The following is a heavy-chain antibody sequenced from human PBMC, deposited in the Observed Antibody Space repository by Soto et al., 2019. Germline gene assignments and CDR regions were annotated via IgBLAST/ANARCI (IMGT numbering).Heavy chain of an antibody. CDR2: ISGSGGST. J-gene: IGHJ4*02. V-gene: IGHV3-23*01. CDR1: GFTFSSYA. CDR3: AKEEDTMVRGNGDY. D-gene: IGHD3-10*01. Sequence: GESLKISCAASGFTFSSYAMSWVRQAPGKGLEWVSAISGSGGSTYYADSVKGRFTISRDNSKNTLYLQMNSLRAEDTAVYYCAKEEDTMVRGNGDYWGQGTLVTVSS.